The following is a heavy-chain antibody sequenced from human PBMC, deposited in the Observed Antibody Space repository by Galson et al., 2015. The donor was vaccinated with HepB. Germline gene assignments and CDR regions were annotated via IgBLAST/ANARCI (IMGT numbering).Heavy chain of an antibody. V-gene: IGHV4-4*02. D-gene: IGHD6-13*01. CDR2: IYHSGST. Sequence: ETLSLTCAVSGGSISSSNWWSWVRQPPGKGLEWIGEIYHSGSTNYNPSLKSRVTISVDKSKNQFSLKLSSVTAADTAVYYCARTAIAAAGTWDYWGQGTLVTVSS. CDR3: ARTAIAAAGTWDY. CDR1: GGSISSSNW. J-gene: IGHJ4*02.